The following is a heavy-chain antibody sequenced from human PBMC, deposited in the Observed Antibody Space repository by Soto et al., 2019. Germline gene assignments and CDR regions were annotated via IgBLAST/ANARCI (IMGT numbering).Heavy chain of an antibody. J-gene: IGHJ4*02. V-gene: IGHV1-8*01. CDR2: MNPKSGGT. CDR3: ARGPTGMIDY. CDR1: GYTFTSYD. Sequence: QVQLVQSGAEVKSPGASVKVSCKASGYTFTSYDINWVRQATGQGFEWMGWMNPKSGGTRYIQKFQGRVTMTRETSISKGYMELSSLKSEDTAVYYRARGPTGMIDYWGQGTLVTVSS.